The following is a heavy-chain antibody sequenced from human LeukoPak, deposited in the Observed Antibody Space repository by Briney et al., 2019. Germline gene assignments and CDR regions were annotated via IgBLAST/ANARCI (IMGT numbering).Heavy chain of an antibody. D-gene: IGHD2-2*01. CDR1: GYTFTSYG. CDR3: ARDEPCSSTSCDRPGWGYYYYMDV. Sequence: VASVKVSCKASGYTFTSYGISWVRQAPGQGLEWMGGIIPIFGTANYAQKFQGRVTITTDESTSTAYMELSSLRSEDTAVYYCARDEPCSSTSCDRPGWGYYYYMDVWGKGTTVTVSS. CDR2: IIPIFGTA. J-gene: IGHJ6*03. V-gene: IGHV1-69*05.